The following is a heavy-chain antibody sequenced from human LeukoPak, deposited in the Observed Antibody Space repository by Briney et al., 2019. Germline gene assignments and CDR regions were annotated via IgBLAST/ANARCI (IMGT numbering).Heavy chain of an antibody. CDR3: AKRGVVIRVILVGFHKEAYYFDS. V-gene: IGHV3-23*01. CDR1: GITLSNYG. Sequence: GGSLRLSCAVSGITLSNYGMSWVRQAPGKGLEWVAGISGSGGGTSYADSVKSRFTISRDNSKNTLHLQMNSLRAEDTAVYFCAKRGVVIRVILVGFHKEAYYFDSWGQGALVTVSS. CDR2: ISGSGGGT. D-gene: IGHD3-22*01. J-gene: IGHJ4*02.